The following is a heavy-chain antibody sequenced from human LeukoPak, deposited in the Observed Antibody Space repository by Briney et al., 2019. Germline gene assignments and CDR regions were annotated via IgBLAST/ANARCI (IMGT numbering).Heavy chain of an antibody. CDR2: INSDGSST. Sequence: HPGGSLRLSCAASGFTFSSYWMHWVRQAPGKGLVCVSRINSDGSSTSYADSVKGRFTISRDNAKNTLYLQMNSLRAKDTAVYYCARSGTTRYYYMDVWGKGTTVTVSS. V-gene: IGHV3-74*01. CDR1: GFTFSSYW. D-gene: IGHD4-17*01. J-gene: IGHJ6*03. CDR3: ARSGTTRYYYMDV.